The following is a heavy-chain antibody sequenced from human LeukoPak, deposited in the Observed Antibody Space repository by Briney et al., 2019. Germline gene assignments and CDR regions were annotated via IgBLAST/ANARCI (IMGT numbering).Heavy chain of an antibody. Sequence: QPGGSLRLSCVVSGFPFSNNSMNWVRQAPGKGLEWVSYISTAITTTYYAESVKGRFTISRDNAKNSLYLQMNSLRVEDTAVYYCARDGGKGYEIDYWGQGTLVTVSS. J-gene: IGHJ4*02. CDR2: ISTAITTT. CDR1: GFPFSNNS. CDR3: ARDGGKGYEIDY. V-gene: IGHV3-48*01. D-gene: IGHD2-2*01.